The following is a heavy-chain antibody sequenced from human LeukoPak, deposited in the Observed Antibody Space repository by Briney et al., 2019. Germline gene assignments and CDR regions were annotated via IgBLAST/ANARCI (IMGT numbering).Heavy chain of an antibody. Sequence: PQTLSLTCTVSGGSISSGDYYWSWIRQPPGKGLEWIGYIYYSGSTYYNPSLKSRVTISVDTSKNQFSLKLSSVTAADTAVYYCARSYYYGSGSYLVGWFDPWGQGTLVTVSS. V-gene: IGHV4-30-4*08. CDR3: ARSYYYGSGSYLVGWFDP. CDR2: IYYSGST. J-gene: IGHJ5*02. D-gene: IGHD3-10*01. CDR1: GGSISSGDYY.